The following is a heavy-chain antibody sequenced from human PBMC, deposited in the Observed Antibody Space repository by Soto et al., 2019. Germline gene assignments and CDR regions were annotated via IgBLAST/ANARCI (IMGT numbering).Heavy chain of an antibody. CDR1: GCSISSGGYY. CDR2: IYYSGST. Sequence: SETLSLTCTFSGCSISSGGYYLSWIRQHPGKGLEWIGYIYYSGSTYYNPSLKSRVTISVDTSKNQFSLKLSSVTAADTAVYYCARGMRPLDAFDIWGQGTMVTVSS. V-gene: IGHV4-31*03. CDR3: ARGMRPLDAFDI. J-gene: IGHJ3*02.